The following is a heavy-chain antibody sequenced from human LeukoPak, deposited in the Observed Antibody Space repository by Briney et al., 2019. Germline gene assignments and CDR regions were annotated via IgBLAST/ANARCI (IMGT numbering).Heavy chain of an antibody. D-gene: IGHD2-21*02. CDR1: GGSISSGDYY. Sequence: SQPLSLTCTVSGGSISSGDYYWSWIRQPPGKGLEWIGYIYYSGSTYYNPSLKSRVTISVDTSKNQFSLKLSSVTAADTAVYYCARDLAYCGGDCYSQYNWFDPWGQGTLVTVSS. CDR3: ARDLAYCGGDCYSQYNWFDP. V-gene: IGHV4-30-4*01. J-gene: IGHJ5*02. CDR2: IYYSGST.